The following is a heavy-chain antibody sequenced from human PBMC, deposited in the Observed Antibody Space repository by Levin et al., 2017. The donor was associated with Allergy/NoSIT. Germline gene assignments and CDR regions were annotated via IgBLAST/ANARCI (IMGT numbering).Heavy chain of an antibody. CDR1: GFTFSSYA. Sequence: GESLKISCAASGFTFSSYAMHWVRQAPGKGLEWVAVISYDGSNKNYADSAKGRFTISRDTSKNTLYLQMNSLSAEDTAVYYCAGDGSYFTGALEIWGQGTMVTVSS. CDR2: ISYDGSNK. D-gene: IGHD1-26*01. J-gene: IGHJ3*02. CDR3: AGDGSYFTGALEI. V-gene: IGHV3-30*04.